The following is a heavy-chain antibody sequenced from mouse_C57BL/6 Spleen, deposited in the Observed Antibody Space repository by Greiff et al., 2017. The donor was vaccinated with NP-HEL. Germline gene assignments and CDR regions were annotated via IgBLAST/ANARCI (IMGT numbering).Heavy chain of an antibody. CDR2: INPSSGYT. J-gene: IGHJ4*01. CDR3: AKDYTGESWDAMDY. Sequence: VQLQQSGAELARPGASVKMSCKASGYTFTSYTMHWVKQRPGQGLEWIGYINPSSGYTKYNQKFKDKATLTADKSSSTAYMQLSSLTSEDSAVYYGAKDYTGESWDAMDYWGQGTSVTVSS. V-gene: IGHV1-4*01. D-gene: IGHD2-12*01. CDR1: GYTFTSYT.